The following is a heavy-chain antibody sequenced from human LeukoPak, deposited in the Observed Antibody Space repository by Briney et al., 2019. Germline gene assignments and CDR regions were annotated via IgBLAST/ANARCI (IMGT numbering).Heavy chain of an antibody. CDR3: ARDLYSSGWYPYYFDY. D-gene: IGHD6-19*01. Sequence: PGGSLRLSCAASGLTLSSYAMHWVRQAPGKGLEWVAVISYDGSKKYYADFVKGRFTISRNSTKNTLSLQMNSLRDEDTAVYYCARDLYSSGWYPYYFDYWGRGTLVTVSS. CDR2: ISYDGSKK. CDR1: GLTLSSYA. J-gene: IGHJ4*02. V-gene: IGHV3-30-3*01.